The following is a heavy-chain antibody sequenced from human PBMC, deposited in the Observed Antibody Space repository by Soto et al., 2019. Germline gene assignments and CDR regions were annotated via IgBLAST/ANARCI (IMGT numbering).Heavy chain of an antibody. CDR1: GFTFSSYA. CDR3: ARDQWELRIGYYYGMDV. J-gene: IGHJ6*02. V-gene: IGHV3-23*01. D-gene: IGHD1-26*01. Sequence: GGSLRLSCAASGFTFSSYAMSWVRQAPGKGLEWVSAISGSGGSTYYADSVKGRFTISRDNSKNTLYLQMNSLRAEDTAVYYCARDQWELRIGYYYGMDVWGQGTTVTVSS. CDR2: ISGSGGST.